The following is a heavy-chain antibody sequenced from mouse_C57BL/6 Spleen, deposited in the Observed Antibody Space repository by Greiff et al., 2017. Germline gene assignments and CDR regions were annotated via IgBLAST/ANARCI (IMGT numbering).Heavy chain of an antibody. J-gene: IGHJ1*03. D-gene: IGHD1-1*01. Sequence: VQLQQPGAELVRPGSSVKLSCKASGYTFTSYWMHWVKQRPIQGLEWIGNIDPSDSETHYNQKFKDKATLTVDKSSSTAYMQLSSLTSEDSAVDYCARWGYGSSWYFDVWGTGTTVTVSS. CDR3: ARWGYGSSWYFDV. CDR1: GYTFTSYW. CDR2: IDPSDSET. V-gene: IGHV1-52*01.